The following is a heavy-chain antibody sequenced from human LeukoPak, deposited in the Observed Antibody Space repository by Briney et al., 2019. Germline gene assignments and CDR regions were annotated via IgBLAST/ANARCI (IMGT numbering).Heavy chain of an antibody. J-gene: IGHJ4*02. D-gene: IGHD3-22*01. CDR3: AKDLRLGIDDSSGYYYDPSPFSLPFDY. CDR1: GFTFSSYA. Sequence: GGSPRLSCAASGFTFSSYAMSWVRQAPGKGLEWVSAISGSGGSTYYADSVKGRFTISRDNSKNTLYLQMNSLRAEDTAVYYCAKDLRLGIDDSSGYYYDPSPFSLPFDYWGQGTLVTVSS. CDR2: ISGSGGST. V-gene: IGHV3-23*01.